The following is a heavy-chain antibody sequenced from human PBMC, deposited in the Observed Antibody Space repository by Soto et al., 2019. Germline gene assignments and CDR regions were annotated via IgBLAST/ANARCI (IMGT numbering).Heavy chain of an antibody. V-gene: IGHV3-33*01. J-gene: IGHJ4*02. CDR2: IWYDGSNK. Sequence: QVQVVESGGGVVQPGRSLRLSCAASGFTFSTYGMHWVRQAPGKGLEWVAVIWYDGSNKYYADSVKGRFTISRDNSRDTLYLQMNSLRAEDTAVYYCARAVGPFDYWGQGTLVTVSS. CDR1: GFTFSTYG. CDR3: ARAVGPFDY.